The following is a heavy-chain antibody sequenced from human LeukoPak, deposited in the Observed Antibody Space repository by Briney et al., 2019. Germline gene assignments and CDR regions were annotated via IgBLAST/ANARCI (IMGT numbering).Heavy chain of an antibody. V-gene: IGHV4-4*09. CDR2: IYNSGNT. D-gene: IGHD6-19*01. J-gene: IGHJ4*02. CDR1: GDSISSDY. Sequence: PSETLSLTCTVSGDSISSDYWSWTRQPPGKGLEWIGTIYNSGNTNYNPSLERRVAISVDTSKNQFSLKLYSVTAADTAVYYCAGGGHWLVFDYWGQGTLVTVSS. CDR3: AGGGHWLVFDY.